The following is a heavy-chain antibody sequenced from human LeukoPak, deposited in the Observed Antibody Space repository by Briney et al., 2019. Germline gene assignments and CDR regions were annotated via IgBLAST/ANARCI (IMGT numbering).Heavy chain of an antibody. V-gene: IGHV1-46*01. CDR3: ARPQGAYCGGDRYLDY. CDR2: INPSGGST. Sequence: ASVKVSCKASGYTFTSYYMHWVRQAPGQGLEWMGIINPSGGSTTYAQKFQGRLTMTRDASTSAVYMELSSLRSEDTAVYYCARPQGAYCGGDRYLDYWGQGTLVTVSS. D-gene: IGHD2-21*02. J-gene: IGHJ4*02. CDR1: GYTFTSYY.